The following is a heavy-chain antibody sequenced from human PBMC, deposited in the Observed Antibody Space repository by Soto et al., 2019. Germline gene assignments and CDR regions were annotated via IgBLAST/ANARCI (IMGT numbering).Heavy chain of an antibody. CDR3: AARHFWSGPWTDRRLDY. CDR1: GGSISSGGYS. J-gene: IGHJ4*02. V-gene: IGHV4-30-2*06. D-gene: IGHD3-3*02. Sequence: SETLSLTCAVSGGSISSGGYSWSWIRQSPEKGLEWIGCIYPTGTTYYHPSLKSRVTISVDTSRNQFSLNLTSVTAADTAVYYCAARHFWSGPWTDRRLDYWGQGTLVTVSS. CDR2: IYPTGTT.